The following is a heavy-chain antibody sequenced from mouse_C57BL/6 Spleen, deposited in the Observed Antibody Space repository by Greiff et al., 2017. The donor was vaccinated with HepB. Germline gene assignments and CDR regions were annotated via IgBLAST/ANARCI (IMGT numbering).Heavy chain of an antibody. J-gene: IGHJ3*01. CDR2: IRNKANNHAT. V-gene: IGHV6-6*01. D-gene: IGHD3-2*02. CDR1: GFTFSDAW. Sequence: EVKVEESGGGLVQPGGSMKLSCAASGFTFSDAWMDWVRQSPEKGLEWVAEIRNKANNHATYYAESVKGRFTISRDDSKSSVYLQMNSLRAEDTGIYYCTRRGAQATWFAYWGQGTLVTVSA. CDR3: TRRGAQATWFAY.